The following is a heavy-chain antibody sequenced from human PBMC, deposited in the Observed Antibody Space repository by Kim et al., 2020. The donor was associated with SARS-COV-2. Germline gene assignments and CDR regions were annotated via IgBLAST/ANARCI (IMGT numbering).Heavy chain of an antibody. D-gene: IGHD6-13*01. CDR1: GYTFTGYY. V-gene: IGHV1-2*02. J-gene: IGHJ6*02. CDR3: ARPWGGSSWPTGYGMDV. CDR2: INPNSGGT. Sequence: ASVKVSCKASGYTFTGYYMHWVRQAPGQGLEWMGWINPNSGGTNYAQKFQGRVTMTRDTSISTAYMELSRLRSDDTAVYYCARPWGGSSWPTGYGMDVWGQGTTVTVSS.